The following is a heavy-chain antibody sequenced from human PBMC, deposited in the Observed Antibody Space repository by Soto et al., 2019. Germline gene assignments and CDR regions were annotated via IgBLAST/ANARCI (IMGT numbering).Heavy chain of an antibody. J-gene: IGHJ4*02. D-gene: IGHD2-2*01. CDR2: IWYDGSNK. CDR1: GFTFSTYA. V-gene: IGHV3-33*01. CDR3: AREKDCSSASCYRGHFDY. Sequence: GGSLRLSCAASGFTFSTYAMHWVRQAPGKGLEWVAAIWYDGSNKYYADSVKGQFIISRDNSKNTLYLQMNSLRAEDTAVYYCAREKDCSSASCYRGHFDYWGQGTLVTVYS.